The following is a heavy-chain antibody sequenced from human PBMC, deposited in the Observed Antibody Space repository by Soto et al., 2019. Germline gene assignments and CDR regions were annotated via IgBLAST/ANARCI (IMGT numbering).Heavy chain of an antibody. V-gene: IGHV1-69*06. CDR1: GGTFSSYA. D-gene: IGHD2-2*01. CDR2: IIPIFGTA. CDR3: ASQLIVVVPATNYYYYGMDV. J-gene: IGHJ6*02. Sequence: SVKVSCKASGGTFSSYAISWVRQAPGQGLEWMGGIIPIFGTANYAQKFQGRVTITADKSTSTAYMELSSLRSEDTAVYYCASQLIVVVPATNYYYYGMDVWGQGTTVTSP.